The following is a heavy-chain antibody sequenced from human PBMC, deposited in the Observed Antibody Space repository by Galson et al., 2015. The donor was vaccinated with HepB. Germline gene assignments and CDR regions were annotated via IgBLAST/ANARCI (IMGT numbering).Heavy chain of an antibody. D-gene: IGHD2-21*02. CDR3: AKDVGESDIVVVTAIQHYGMDV. CDR1: GFTFSSYG. CDR2: IRYDGSNK. J-gene: IGHJ6*02. Sequence: SLRLSCAASGFTFSSYGMHWVRQAPGKGLEWVAFIRYDGSNKDYEDSVKGRFTISRDNSKNTLYVQMYSLRVEDTAVYYCAKDVGESDIVVVTAIQHYGMDVWGQGTTVTVSS. V-gene: IGHV3-30*02.